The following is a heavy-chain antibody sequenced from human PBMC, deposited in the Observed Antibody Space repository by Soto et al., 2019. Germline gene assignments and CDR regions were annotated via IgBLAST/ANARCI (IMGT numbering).Heavy chain of an antibody. Sequence: SVNVSCKASGGTFNSYAVTWVRQAPGQGLEWMAGLIPILGAPNYAQKFQDRVTITADESTSTVYMELNSLRSEDTAVYYCASSYGTSWYGDYWGQGTLVTVSS. D-gene: IGHD6-13*01. CDR3: ASSYGTSWYGDY. V-gene: IGHV1-69*13. J-gene: IGHJ4*02. CDR1: GGTFNSYA. CDR2: LIPILGAP.